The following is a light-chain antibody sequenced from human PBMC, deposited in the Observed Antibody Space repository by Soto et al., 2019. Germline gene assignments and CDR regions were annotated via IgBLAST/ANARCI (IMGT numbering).Light chain of an antibody. V-gene: IGKV3-11*01. J-gene: IGKJ5*01. CDR1: ESMSTY. CDR3: QQRNSWPIT. CDR2: DAS. Sequence: EIVLTQSPATLSLSPGETATLSCRASESMSTYLAWYQHKPGQAPRLLIHDASYRATGIPARFSGSGSGTDFTLTINSLEPEDFAVYYCQQRNSWPITFGQGTRLEI.